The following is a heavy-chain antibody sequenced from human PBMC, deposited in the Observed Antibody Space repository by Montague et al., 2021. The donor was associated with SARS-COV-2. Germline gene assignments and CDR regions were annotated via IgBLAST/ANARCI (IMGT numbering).Heavy chain of an antibody. CDR3: ARGGYSGYWDY. J-gene: IGHJ4*02. Sequence: SETLSLTCTVSGYSISSGYYWGWIRQPPGKGLAWIGSIYHSGSTYYNPSLKSRVTISVDTSKNQFSLKLSSVTAADTAVYYCARGGYSGYWDYWGQGTLVTVSS. CDR2: IYHSGST. D-gene: IGHD5-12*01. CDR1: GYSISSGYY. V-gene: IGHV4-38-2*02.